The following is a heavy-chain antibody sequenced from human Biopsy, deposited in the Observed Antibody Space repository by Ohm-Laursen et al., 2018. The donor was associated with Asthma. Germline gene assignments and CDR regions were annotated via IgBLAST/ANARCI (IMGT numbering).Heavy chain of an antibody. J-gene: IGHJ3*01. CDR2: VNTGNGDT. Sequence: SVKVSCKASGYSFISFAIHWVRQAPGQRLEWMGWVNTGNGDTKYSQKFQGRVTITRDTSASTAYMELRSLRSEDTATYYCARTYYDFLTGQVKDAFGVWGQGTMVTVSS. CDR3: ARTYYDFLTGQVKDAFGV. CDR1: GYSFISFA. D-gene: IGHD3-9*01. V-gene: IGHV1-3*04.